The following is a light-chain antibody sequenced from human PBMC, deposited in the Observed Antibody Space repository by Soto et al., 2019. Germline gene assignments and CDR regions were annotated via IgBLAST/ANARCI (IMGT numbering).Light chain of an antibody. J-gene: IGKJ4*01. V-gene: IGKV3-20*01. CDR2: GAS. CDR1: QSVSSSY. CDR3: QQYGSSPPLT. Sequence: ELVMTQSPATQSVSPGGRATLSCRASQSVSSSYLAWYQQKPGQAPRLLIYGASSRATGIPDRFSGSGSGTDFTLTISRLEPEDFAVYYCQQYGSSPPLTFGGGTKVDIK.